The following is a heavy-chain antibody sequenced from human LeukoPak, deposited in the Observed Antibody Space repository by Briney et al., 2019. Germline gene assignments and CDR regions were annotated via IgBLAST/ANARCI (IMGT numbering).Heavy chain of an antibody. CDR1: GDSISSTNYY. D-gene: IGHD3-16*01. CDR3: ARFTPQGYGWGGYNRFDP. Sequence: SETLSLTCTVSGDSISSTNYYWGWIRQPPGKGLEWIGSIYYSGSTYYNPSLKSRVTISVDTSKNQFSLKLTSVTAADTAVYYCARFTPQGYGWGGYNRFDPWGQGTLVTVSS. V-gene: IGHV4-39*07. J-gene: IGHJ5*02. CDR2: IYYSGST.